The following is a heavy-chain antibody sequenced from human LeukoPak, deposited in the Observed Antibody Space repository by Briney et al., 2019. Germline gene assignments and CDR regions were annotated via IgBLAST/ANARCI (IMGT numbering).Heavy chain of an antibody. CDR1: GFTFNSYT. CDR3: AKDGASIDDQYYGLDV. J-gene: IGHJ6*02. V-gene: IGHV3-21*06. D-gene: IGHD1-1*01. Sequence: GGSLRLSCAASGFTFNSYTMNWVRQAPGKGLESVSSIRSNSRGINYADSVKGRFTISRDNDKNTVFLEMNSLRAEDTAVYYCAKDGASIDDQYYGLDVWGQGTTVTVSS. CDR2: IRSNSRGI.